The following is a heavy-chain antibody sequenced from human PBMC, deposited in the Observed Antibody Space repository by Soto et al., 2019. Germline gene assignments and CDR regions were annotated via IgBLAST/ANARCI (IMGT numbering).Heavy chain of an antibody. V-gene: IGHV3-33*01. J-gene: IGHJ6*02. CDR1: GFTFSSYG. CDR3: ARDEHVEGMDV. Sequence: HPGGSLRLSCAASGFTFSSYGMHWVRQAPGKGLEWVAVIWYDGSNKYYADSVKGRFTISRDNSKNTLYLQMNSLRAEDTAVYYCARDEHVEGMDVWGQGTTVTVSS. CDR2: IWYDGSNK. D-gene: IGHD2-15*01.